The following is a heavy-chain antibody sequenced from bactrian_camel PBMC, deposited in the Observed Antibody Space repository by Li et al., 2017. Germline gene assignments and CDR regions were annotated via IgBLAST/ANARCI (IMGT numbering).Heavy chain of an antibody. Sequence: QVQLVESGGGSVQVGESLRLSCAASGHTGTGYCMGWSRRAPGKEREGVAVVDTDGRIFYANSVKGRFTLANDNDKNTLILQMDRLKPEDTAMYYCAADNPRRCFGGIGAYNYMGQGTQVTVSS. CDR1: GHTGTGYC. J-gene: IGHJ4*01. V-gene: IGHV3S1*01. CDR2: VDTDGRI. D-gene: IGHD5*01.